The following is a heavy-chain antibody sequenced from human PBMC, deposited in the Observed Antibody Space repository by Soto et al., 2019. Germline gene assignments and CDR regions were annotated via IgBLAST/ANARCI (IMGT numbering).Heavy chain of an antibody. J-gene: IGHJ3*02. D-gene: IGHD3-22*01. CDR2: INHSGST. V-gene: IGHV4-39*07. CDR3: VSSYYYDSSGYYSHDAFDI. Sequence: SETLSLTCTVSGGSISSGDYYWSWIRQPPGKGLEWIGEINHSGSTNYNPSLKSRVTISVDTSKNQFSLKLSSVTAADTAVYYCVSSYYYDSSGYYSHDAFDIWGQGTMVTVS. CDR1: GGSISSGDYY.